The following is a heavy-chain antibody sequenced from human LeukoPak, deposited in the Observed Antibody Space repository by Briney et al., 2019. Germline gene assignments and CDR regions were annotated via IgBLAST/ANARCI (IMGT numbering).Heavy chain of an antibody. D-gene: IGHD6-6*01. CDR3: ARDASSLSGFDY. CDR1: GGSITSISYY. CDR2: IYYSGST. V-gene: IGHV4-39*07. J-gene: IGHJ4*02. Sequence: KPSETLSLTCTVSGGSITSISYYWGWIRQPPGKGLEWIGSIYYSGSTYYNPSLKSRVTISVDTSKNQFSLKLSSVTAADTAVYYCARDASSLSGFDYWGQGTLVTVSS.